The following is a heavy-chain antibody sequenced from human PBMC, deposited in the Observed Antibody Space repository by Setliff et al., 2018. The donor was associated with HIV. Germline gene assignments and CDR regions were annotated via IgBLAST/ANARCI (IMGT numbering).Heavy chain of an antibody. D-gene: IGHD5-12*01. CDR1: GGSISSSSYY. Sequence: SETLSLTCTVSGGSISSSSYYWGWIRQPPGKGLEWIGSIYYSGSTYYNPALKSRITMSVDTSEDQFSLKLSSVTAADTAVYYCARVVVERATIFDFWGPGTLVTVSS. J-gene: IGHJ4*02. V-gene: IGHV4-39*07. CDR3: ARVVVERATIFDF. CDR2: IYYSGST.